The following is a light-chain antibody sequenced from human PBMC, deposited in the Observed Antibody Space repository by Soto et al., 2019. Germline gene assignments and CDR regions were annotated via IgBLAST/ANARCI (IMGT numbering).Light chain of an antibody. CDR3: SSYTSSSTYV. Sequence: QSALTQPASVSGSPGQSITISCTGTSSDVGGYNYVSWYQQHPGKAPKLIIYDVTNRPSGVSNRSSGSKSGNTASLTISGLQAEDEADYYCSSYTSSSTYVFGTGTKLTVL. CDR2: DVT. V-gene: IGLV2-14*01. CDR1: SSDVGGYNY. J-gene: IGLJ1*01.